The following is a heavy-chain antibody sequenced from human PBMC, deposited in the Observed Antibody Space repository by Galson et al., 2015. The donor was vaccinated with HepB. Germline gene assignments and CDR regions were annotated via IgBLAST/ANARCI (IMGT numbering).Heavy chain of an antibody. CDR1: GFTFSSHY. CDR3: VKDRTASAGDGRFRPTPAPLVLGDS. CDR2: INYDGSDT. J-gene: IGHJ5*01. V-gene: IGHV3-74*01. Sequence: SLRLSCAASGFTFSSHYMHWVRQAPGKGLVWVSRINYDGSDTIYADSVRGRFTISRDNAKNTLYLQIKSLRAEDTALYYCVKDRTASAGDGRFRPTPAPLVLGDSGG. D-gene: IGHD7-27*01.